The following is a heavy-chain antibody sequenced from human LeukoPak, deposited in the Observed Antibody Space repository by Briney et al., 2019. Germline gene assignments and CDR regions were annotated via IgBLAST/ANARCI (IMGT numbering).Heavy chain of an antibody. CDR2: ISSSSAYI. Sequence: GGSLRLSCVASGFIFSDYSMDWVRQAPGKGLEWVSSISSSSAYIFYSDSVKGRFTISRDNAQSSLYLQMNSLRAEDTAVYYCAGGAYNVVVAARSWFDPLGQGTLVTVSS. CDR1: GFIFSDYS. J-gene: IGHJ5*02. V-gene: IGHV3-21*06. D-gene: IGHD3-16*01. CDR3: AGGAYNVVVAARSWFDP.